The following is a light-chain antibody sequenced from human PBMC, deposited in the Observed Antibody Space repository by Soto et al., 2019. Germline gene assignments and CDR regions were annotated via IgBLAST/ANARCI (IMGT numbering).Light chain of an antibody. CDR2: GAS. CDR1: QSVSNNY. J-gene: IGKJ4*01. Sequence: EIVLTQSPGTLSLSPGERATLSCRASQSVSNNYLAWYQQKPGQAPRLVISGASSRATAIPDRFSGSGSGTDFTLTISRLEPEDFAVYYCQQYVSSPLTFGEGTKVEIK. CDR3: QQYVSSPLT. V-gene: IGKV3-20*01.